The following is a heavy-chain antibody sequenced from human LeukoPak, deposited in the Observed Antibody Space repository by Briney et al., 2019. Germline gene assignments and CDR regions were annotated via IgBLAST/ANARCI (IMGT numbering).Heavy chain of an antibody. D-gene: IGHD5-24*01. J-gene: IGHJ4*02. CDR3: ARGRDDYNYFDY. CDR1: GYTFSGYY. CDR2: INPNSGDT. Sequence: ASVKVSCKASGYTFSGYYIHWVRQAPGQGLEWMGWINPNSGDTNYAQKFQGRVTMTRDTSTSTVYMELSSLRSEDTAVYYCARGRDDYNYFDYWGQGTLVTVSS. V-gene: IGHV1-2*02.